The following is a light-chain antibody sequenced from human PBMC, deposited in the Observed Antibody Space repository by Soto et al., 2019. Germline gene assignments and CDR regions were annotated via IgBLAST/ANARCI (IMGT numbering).Light chain of an antibody. Sequence: DLQMTQSPSTLSASVGDRVTITCRASQSISSWLACYQQKPGKAPKLLIYKASSVETGVPSRFSSRGSVTEFTLTISSLPLDDFATYCSQRYNSYSCTFGRGTKPEIK. CDR2: KAS. J-gene: IGKJ2*02. CDR1: QSISSW. CDR3: QRYNSYSCT. V-gene: IGKV1-5*03.